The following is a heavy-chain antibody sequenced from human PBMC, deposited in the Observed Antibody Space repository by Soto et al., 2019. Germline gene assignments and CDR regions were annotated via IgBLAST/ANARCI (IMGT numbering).Heavy chain of an antibody. CDR3: TGGHSVLERD. CDR2: IYSGGTT. J-gene: IGHJ4*02. D-gene: IGHD2-8*02. Sequence: EVQLVESGGGLVQPGGSLRLSCAASEFIVNRNYMSWVRQAPGKGLEWVSLIYSGGTTSYADSVKGRFTISRDNSKNTLYLQVNNLRAEDTAVYYCTGGHSVLERDWGQGTRVTFSS. CDR1: EFIVNRNY. V-gene: IGHV3-66*01.